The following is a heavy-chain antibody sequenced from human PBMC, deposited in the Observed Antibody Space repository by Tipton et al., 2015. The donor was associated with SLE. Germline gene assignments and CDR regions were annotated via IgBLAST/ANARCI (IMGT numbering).Heavy chain of an antibody. Sequence: SLRLSCVVSGLTLSNHDMNWVRQAPGKGLEWDSYISSSGSTIYYADSVKGRFTISRDNAKNSLYLQMNSLRAEDTAVYYCARNRGFDLDYFDYWGQGVLVTVSS. J-gene: IGHJ4*02. CDR1: GLTLSNHD. CDR3: ARNRGFDLDYFDY. V-gene: IGHV3-48*03. D-gene: IGHD3-9*01. CDR2: ISSSGSTI.